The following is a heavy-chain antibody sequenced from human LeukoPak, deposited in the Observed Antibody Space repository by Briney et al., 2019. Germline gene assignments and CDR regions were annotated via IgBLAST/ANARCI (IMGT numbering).Heavy chain of an antibody. D-gene: IGHD3-10*01. CDR2: IIPIFATA. J-gene: IGHJ3*02. CDR1: GGTFSSYV. V-gene: IGHV1-69*13. CDR3: AVGVRGSGSYQIWGHAFDI. Sequence: VASVKVSCKASGGTFSSYVISWVRQAPGQGLEGVGGIIPIFATADYAQKFQGRVTITADESTSTAYMELSSLRSEDTAVYYCAVGVRGSGSYQIWGHAFDIWGQGTMVTVSS.